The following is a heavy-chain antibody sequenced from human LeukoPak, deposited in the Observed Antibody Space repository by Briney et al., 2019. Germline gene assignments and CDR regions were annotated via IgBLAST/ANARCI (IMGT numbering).Heavy chain of an antibody. D-gene: IGHD6-13*01. CDR2: FSGTDGGT. CDR3: AKDRRYDSSWYGAGDY. CDR1: GFTVSSCG. Sequence: GGSLRLSCAASGFTVSSCGMTWVRQAPGKGLEWVSSFSGTDGGTYYADSVKGRFTISRDNSKNTLYLQMNSLRAEDTAVYYCAKDRRYDSSWYGAGDYWGQETLVTVSS. V-gene: IGHV3-23*01. J-gene: IGHJ4*02.